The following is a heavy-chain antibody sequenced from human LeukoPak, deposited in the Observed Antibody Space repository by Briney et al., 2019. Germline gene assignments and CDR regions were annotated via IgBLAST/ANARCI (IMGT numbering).Heavy chain of an antibody. D-gene: IGHD2-2*01. V-gene: IGHV4-59*01. CDR3: ARSIVVVPAAPVAFDI. CDR2: IYYSGIT. J-gene: IGHJ3*02. CDR1: GGSISSYY. Sequence: KPSETLSLTCTVSGGSISSYYWSWIRQPPGKGLEWIGYIYYSGITNYNPSLKSRVTISVDTSKNQFSLKLSSVTAADTAVYYCARSIVVVPAAPVAFDIWGQGTMVTVSS.